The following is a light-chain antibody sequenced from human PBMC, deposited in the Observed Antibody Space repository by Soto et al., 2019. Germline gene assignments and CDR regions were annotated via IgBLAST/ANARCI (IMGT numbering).Light chain of an antibody. CDR1: QSISSSY. CDR3: QQYGSSPQT. Sequence: EIVLTQSPGTLSLFPGERATLSCRASQSISSSYLAWYQHKPGQAPRLLIYGASSRATGIPDRFSGSGSGTDYILTISRLEPEDFAVYYCQQYGSSPQTFGQGTKVEIK. J-gene: IGKJ2*01. CDR2: GAS. V-gene: IGKV3-20*01.